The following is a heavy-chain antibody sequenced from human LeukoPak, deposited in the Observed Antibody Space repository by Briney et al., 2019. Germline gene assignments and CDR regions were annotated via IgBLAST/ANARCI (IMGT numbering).Heavy chain of an antibody. Sequence: SETLSLTCAVYVGSFRDYYWTWVRQPPGKGLEWIGEIDHSGRINYNPSLKSRVSMSVDTSKNQFSLKLTSVTAADTAVYFCARGNNLSLWGRGTLVTVSS. CDR1: VGSFRDYY. J-gene: IGHJ4*02. CDR2: IDHSGRI. V-gene: IGHV4-34*01. D-gene: IGHD3-16*02. CDR3: ARGNNLSL.